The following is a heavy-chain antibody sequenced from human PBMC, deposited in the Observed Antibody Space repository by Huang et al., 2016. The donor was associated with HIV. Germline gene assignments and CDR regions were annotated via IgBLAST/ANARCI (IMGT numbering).Heavy chain of an antibody. CDR1: RFTFSNYA. V-gene: IGHV3-30-3*01. D-gene: IGHD5-12*01. CDR3: ARDLWLRDLYYYYYMDV. CDR2: ISYDGSNK. Sequence: QVQLVESGGGVVQPGRSLRLSCAASRFTFSNYAMHWVRQAPGNGLEWVAVISYDGSNKYYADSVKGRFTISRDNSKNTLYLQMNSLRADDTAVYYCARDLWLRDLYYYYYMDVWGKGTTVTVSS. J-gene: IGHJ6*03.